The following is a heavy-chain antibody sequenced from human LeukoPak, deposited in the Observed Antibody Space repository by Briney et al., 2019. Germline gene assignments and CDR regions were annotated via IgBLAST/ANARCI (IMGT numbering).Heavy chain of an antibody. Sequence: PGGSPRLSCAASGFTFSSYSMNWVRQAPGKGLEWVSSISSSSSYIYYADSVKGRFTISRDNAKNSLYLQMNSLRAEDTAVYYCARSPVYCSGGSCYSGYDYWGQGTLVTVSS. CDR1: GFTFSSYS. CDR3: ARSPVYCSGGSCYSGYDY. J-gene: IGHJ4*02. D-gene: IGHD2-15*01. CDR2: ISSSSSYI. V-gene: IGHV3-21*01.